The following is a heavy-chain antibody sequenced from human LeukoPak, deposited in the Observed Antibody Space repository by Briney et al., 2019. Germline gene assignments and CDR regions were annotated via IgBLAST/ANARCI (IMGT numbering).Heavy chain of an antibody. D-gene: IGHD2-15*01. CDR3: AISYIGVGAAFDI. Sequence: ASVKVSCKASGYTFTDYYIHWVRQAPGQGLEWMGRINCKSGGTNYGQNFQGRVTMTRDTSISTAYMELRSLRSDDTAVYYCAISYIGVGAAFDIWGQGTKVTVSS. CDR2: INCKSGGT. V-gene: IGHV1-2*06. J-gene: IGHJ3*02. CDR1: GYTFTDYY.